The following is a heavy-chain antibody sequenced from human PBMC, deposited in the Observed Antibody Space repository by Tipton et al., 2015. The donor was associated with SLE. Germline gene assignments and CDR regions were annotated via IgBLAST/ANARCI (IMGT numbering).Heavy chain of an antibody. Sequence: TLSLTCIVSGGSISSGAYLWSWIRQHPGKGLEWIGYIHYSGRTYYNPSLKSRISISVDTSKNQFSLNLSSVTAADTAVYYCARFPTYHFDLWGQGTLVTVSS. D-gene: IGHD2-2*01. CDR2: IHYSGRT. J-gene: IGHJ4*02. V-gene: IGHV4-31*03. CDR3: ARFPTYHFDL. CDR1: GGSISSGAYL.